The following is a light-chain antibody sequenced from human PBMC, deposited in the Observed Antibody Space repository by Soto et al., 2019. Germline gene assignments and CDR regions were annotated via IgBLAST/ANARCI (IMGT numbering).Light chain of an antibody. CDR2: GDN. V-gene: IGLV1-40*01. CDR1: SSNIGAGSD. Sequence: QLVLTQPPSVSGAPGQRVTIPCTGSSSNIGAGSDVHWYQQLPGTAPKVLISGDNNRPSGVPDRFSGSKSGTSASLAITGLQAEDEADYYCQSYDSSLRGWVFGGGTKLIVL. J-gene: IGLJ3*02. CDR3: QSYDSSLRGWV.